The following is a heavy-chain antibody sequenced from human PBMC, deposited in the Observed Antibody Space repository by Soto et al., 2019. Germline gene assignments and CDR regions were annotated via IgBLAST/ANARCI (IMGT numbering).Heavy chain of an antibody. CDR2: IYHSGST. CDR1: GDSISSSNW. Sequence: QVQLQESGPGLVKPSGTLSLTCAVSGDSISSSNWWSWVRQPPGKGLEWIGDIYHSGSTNYNPSLKSRVTLSVDKSKNHFSLTLTSVTAADTAVYYCARLDTSGFLWGQGTLVTVSS. J-gene: IGHJ4*02. V-gene: IGHV4-4*02. D-gene: IGHD6-25*01. CDR3: ARLDTSGFL.